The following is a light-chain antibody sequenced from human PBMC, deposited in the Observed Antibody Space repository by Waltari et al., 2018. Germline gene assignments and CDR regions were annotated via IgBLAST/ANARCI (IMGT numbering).Light chain of an antibody. CDR1: SSDIGTYNF. J-gene: IGLJ1*01. Sequence: SALTQPASVSGSPGQSITISYTGTSSDIGTYNFVSWYQEYPGKAPKLIIYEATKRPSGVSDRFSASKSGNTASLTISGLQADDEADYSCCSYAGGTAYVFGTGTRVTVL. CDR2: EAT. CDR3: CSYAGGTAYV. V-gene: IGLV2-23*01.